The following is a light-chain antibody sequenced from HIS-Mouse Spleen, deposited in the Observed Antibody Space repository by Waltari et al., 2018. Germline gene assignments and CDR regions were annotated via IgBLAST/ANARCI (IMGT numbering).Light chain of an antibody. J-gene: IGLJ1*01. CDR2: DVS. Sequence: QSALTQPRSVSGSPGQSVTISCTGTSSDVGGYNYVSWYQQHPGKAPKLMLYDVSKRPSGFPDRFSGSKSGNTASLTISGLQAEDDADYYCCSYAGSYTFPYVFGTGTKVTVL. V-gene: IGLV2-11*01. CDR1: SSDVGGYNY. CDR3: CSYAGSYTFPYV.